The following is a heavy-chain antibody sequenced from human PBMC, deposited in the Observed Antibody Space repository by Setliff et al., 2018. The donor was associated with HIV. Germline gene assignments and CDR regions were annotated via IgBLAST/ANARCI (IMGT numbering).Heavy chain of an antibody. CDR3: ERVSRLHPFDP. Sequence: SETLSLTCTVSGGSISSHYWSWIRQPSGKGLEWGGLIYYTGIPTYNPSLSSRVTISVDTSKNHFSLKLTSVTAADTAFYYCERVSRLHPFDPWGQGVLVTVSS. V-gene: IGHV4-59*11. D-gene: IGHD2-15*01. J-gene: IGHJ5*02. CDR1: GGSISSHY. CDR2: IYYTGIP.